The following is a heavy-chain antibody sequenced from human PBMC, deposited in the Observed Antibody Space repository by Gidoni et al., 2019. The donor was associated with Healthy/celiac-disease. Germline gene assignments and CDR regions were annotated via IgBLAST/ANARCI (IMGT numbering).Heavy chain of an antibody. J-gene: IGHJ6*02. CDR2: ISYDGSNK. Sequence: QVQLVESGGGVVQPGRSLRLSCAASGFTFSSYGMHWVRQAPGKGLEWVAVISYDGSNKYYADSVKGRFTISRDNSKNTLYLQMNSLRAEDTAVYYCAKVRVGTMVRGVNVPMDVWGQGTTVTVSS. D-gene: IGHD3-10*01. CDR1: GFTFSSYG. V-gene: IGHV3-30*18. CDR3: AKVRVGTMVRGVNVPMDV.